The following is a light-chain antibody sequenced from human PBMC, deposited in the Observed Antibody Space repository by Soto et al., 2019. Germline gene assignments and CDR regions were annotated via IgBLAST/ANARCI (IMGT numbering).Light chain of an antibody. CDR1: QSVSSSY. CDR2: GAS. V-gene: IGKV3-20*01. CDR3: QQYGSSPQT. Sequence: EIVLTQSPGTLSLSPGERATLSCRASQSVSSSYLAWYQQKLGQAPRLLIYGASSRATGIPDRFSGSGSGTDFTRTISRLEPEDFAVYYCQQYGSSPQTFGQGTKLEIK. J-gene: IGKJ2*01.